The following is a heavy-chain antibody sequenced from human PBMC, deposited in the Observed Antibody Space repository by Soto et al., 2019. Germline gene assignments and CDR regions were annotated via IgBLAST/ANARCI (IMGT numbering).Heavy chain of an antibody. CDR1: GWSFSGYY. CDR2: INHSGST. CDR3: ARLERITIFGVVTGSGSFDP. V-gene: IGHV4-34*01. D-gene: IGHD3-3*01. J-gene: IGHJ5*02. Sequence: XETLSLTCAVDGWSFSGYYWSWIRQPPGKGLDWIGEINHSGSTNYNPSLKSRVTISVDTSKNQFSLKLSSVTAADTAVYYCARLERITIFGVVTGSGSFDPWGQGNLVTVSS.